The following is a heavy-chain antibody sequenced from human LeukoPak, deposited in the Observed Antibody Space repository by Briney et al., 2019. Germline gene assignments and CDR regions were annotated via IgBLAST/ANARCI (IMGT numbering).Heavy chain of an antibody. CDR3: AKDAPYCSGGSCYSVFDY. CDR1: GFTFSSYG. Sequence: GGSLRLSCAASGFTFSSYGMHWVRQAPGKGLKGGAFIRYDGSNKYYADSVKGRFTISRDNSKNTLYLQMNSLRAEDTAVYYCAKDAPYCSGGSCYSVFDYWGQGTLVTVSS. J-gene: IGHJ4*02. D-gene: IGHD2-15*01. CDR2: IRYDGSNK. V-gene: IGHV3-30*02.